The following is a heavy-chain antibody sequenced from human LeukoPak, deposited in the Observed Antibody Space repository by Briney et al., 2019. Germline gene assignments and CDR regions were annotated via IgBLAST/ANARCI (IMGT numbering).Heavy chain of an antibody. V-gene: IGHV3-30*14. D-gene: IGHD4/OR15-4a*01. CDR2: ISYDGSNK. J-gene: IGHJ4*02. CDR1: GFTFSSYA. CDR3: ARRAGAYSHPYDY. Sequence: GGSLRLSCAASGFTFSSYAMHWVRQAPGKGLEWVAVISYDGSNKYYADSVKGRFTISRDNSKNTLYLQMNSLRAEDTAVYYCARRAGAYSHPYDYWGQGTLVTVSS.